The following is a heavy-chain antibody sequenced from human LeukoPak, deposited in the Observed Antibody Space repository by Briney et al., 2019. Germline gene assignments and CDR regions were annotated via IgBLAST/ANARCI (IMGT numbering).Heavy chain of an antibody. CDR1: GFTLSSYT. CDR2: ISSSSSYI. J-gene: IGHJ4*02. CDR3: AGAGSGYSSPIDY. Sequence: GGSLRLSCATSGFTLSSYTMNWVRQAPGKGLEWVSAISSSSSYIYYADSVKGRFTISRDNAKNSLYLQMNSLRAEDTSVYYCAGAGSGYSSPIDYWGQGTLVTVSS. V-gene: IGHV3-21*01. D-gene: IGHD6-13*01.